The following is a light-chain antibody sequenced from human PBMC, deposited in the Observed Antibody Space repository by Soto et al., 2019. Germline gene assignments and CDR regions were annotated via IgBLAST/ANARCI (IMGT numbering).Light chain of an antibody. CDR1: QSVSSSY. CDR2: GTS. CDR3: QQYGTSLFS. V-gene: IGKV3-20*01. Sequence: EIVLTPSLGTLSFSPWEIASLSCSSSQSVSSSYLAWYQQKPGQAPRLLIYGTSSRATGIPDRFSGSGSGTDFTLTISRLEPEDFAVYYCQQYGTSLFSFGPGTKVDI. J-gene: IGKJ3*01.